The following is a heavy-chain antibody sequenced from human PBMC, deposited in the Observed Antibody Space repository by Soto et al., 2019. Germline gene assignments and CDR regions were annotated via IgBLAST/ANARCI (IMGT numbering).Heavy chain of an antibody. V-gene: IGHV4-59*01. J-gene: IGHJ4*02. CDR2: IYYNGST. Sequence: SETLSLTCTVSGGSISGYYWSWIRQPPGKGLEWIDYIYYNGSTNYNPSLKSRVTISVDTSKNQFSLKLSSVTAADTAVYYCVRLTDCGGDCPLFDYWGQGTLVTVS. CDR1: GGSISGYY. CDR3: VRLTDCGGDCPLFDY. D-gene: IGHD2-21*02.